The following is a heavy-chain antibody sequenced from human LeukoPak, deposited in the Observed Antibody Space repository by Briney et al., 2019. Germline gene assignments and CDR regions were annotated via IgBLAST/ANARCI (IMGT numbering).Heavy chain of an antibody. D-gene: IGHD6-13*01. Sequence: PSETLSLTCGVSGGSFSGYYWSWIRQPPGKGLEWIGEINHSGSTNYNPSLKSRVTISVDTSKNQFSLKLSSVTAADTAVYYCARRPRIAAAGWFDPWGQGTLVTVSS. J-gene: IGHJ5*02. CDR1: GGSFSGYY. CDR3: ARRPRIAAAGWFDP. CDR2: INHSGST. V-gene: IGHV4-34*01.